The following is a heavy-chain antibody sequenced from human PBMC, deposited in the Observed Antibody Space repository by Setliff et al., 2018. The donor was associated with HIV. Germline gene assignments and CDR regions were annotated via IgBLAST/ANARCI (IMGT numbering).Heavy chain of an antibody. Sequence: PSETLSLTCFVSGYSISGDYYWGWIRQPPGKGLEWIGSINHRGITYYNPSLKSRVTISVDTSNNQFSLYLNSVTAADTAAYYCVRVHWFDPWGQGTLVTVSS. CDR2: INHRGIT. V-gene: IGHV4-38-2*01. D-gene: IGHD3-10*01. CDR1: GYSISGDYY. CDR3: VRVHWFDP. J-gene: IGHJ5*02.